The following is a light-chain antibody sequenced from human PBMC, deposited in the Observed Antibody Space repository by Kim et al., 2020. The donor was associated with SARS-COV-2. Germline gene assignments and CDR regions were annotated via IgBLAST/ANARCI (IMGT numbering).Light chain of an antibody. J-gene: IGLJ3*02. CDR2: LNSDGSH. CDR1: SGHSSYA. V-gene: IGLV4-69*01. Sequence: GASVKLTCTLSSGHSSYAIAWHQQQPEKGPRYLMKLNSDGSHSKGDGIPYRFSGSSSGAERYLTISSLQSEDEADYYCQTWGSGWVFGGGTQLTVL. CDR3: QTWGSGWV.